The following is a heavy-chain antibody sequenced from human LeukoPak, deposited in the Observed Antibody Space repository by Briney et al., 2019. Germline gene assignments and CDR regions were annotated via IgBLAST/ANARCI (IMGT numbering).Heavy chain of an antibody. CDR1: GFSLSTSGVG. J-gene: IGHJ3*02. CDR2: IYWDDDK. CDR3: AHTDYGDYPDAFDI. Sequence: SGPTLVKPTQTLTLTCTFSGFSLSTSGVGVGWIRQPPGKALEWLALIYWDDDKRYSPSLKSRLTITKDTSKNQVVLTMTNMDPVDTATYYCAHTDYGDYPDAFDIWGQGTMVTVSS. V-gene: IGHV2-5*02. D-gene: IGHD4-17*01.